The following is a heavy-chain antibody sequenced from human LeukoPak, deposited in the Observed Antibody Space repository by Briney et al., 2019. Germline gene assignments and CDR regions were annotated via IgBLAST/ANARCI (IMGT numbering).Heavy chain of an antibody. V-gene: IGHV3-30*14. Sequence: PGTSLRLSCVASGFTFRNYAMLWVRQAPGKGLEWVAVIRHDESIKSYADSVEGRFTISRDNSKNTLYLQMNSLRVEDTAMYYCVRDNNGDYWGQGTLVTVSS. CDR1: GFTFRNYA. J-gene: IGHJ4*02. CDR2: IRHDESIK. D-gene: IGHD1/OR15-1a*01. CDR3: VRDNNGDY.